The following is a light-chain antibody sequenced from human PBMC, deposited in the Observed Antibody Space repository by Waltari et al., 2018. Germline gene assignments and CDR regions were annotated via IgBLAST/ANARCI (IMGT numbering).Light chain of an antibody. CDR2: RND. CDR3: AAWDDSLNGWV. Sequence: QSVLTQSPSASGTPGQRVTISCSGSSSNIGANTVNWYQQFPGTPPRPLIYRNDQRPPGVPDRFSGSKSGTSASLAISGLESEDETDYYCAAWDDSLNGWVFGGGTKLTVL. J-gene: IGLJ3*02. V-gene: IGLV1-44*01. CDR1: SSNIGANT.